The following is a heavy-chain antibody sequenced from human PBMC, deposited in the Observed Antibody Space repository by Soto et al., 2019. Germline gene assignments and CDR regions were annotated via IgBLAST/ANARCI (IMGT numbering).Heavy chain of an antibody. J-gene: IGHJ4*02. CDR1: DFTVSVNY. V-gene: IGHV3-66*01. CDR3: AREVVGSLDY. Sequence: EVQLVESGGGLVQPGGSLRLSCTASDFTVSVNYMTWVRQTPGKGLQWVASLHSGGGTYYADSVKGRFTVSRDNSKNTLYLQMNSLRVDDTAVYYCAREVVGSLDYWGQGTLVTVSS. D-gene: IGHD2-15*01. CDR2: LHSGGGT.